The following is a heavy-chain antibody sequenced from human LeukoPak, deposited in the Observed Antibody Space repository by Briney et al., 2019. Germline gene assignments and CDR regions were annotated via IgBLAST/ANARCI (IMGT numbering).Heavy chain of an antibody. J-gene: IGHJ6*02. CDR2: IYYSGTT. Sequence: SETLSLTCTVSGVSISYYYWSWIRQSPGKGLEWIGYIYYSGTTNYNPSLKRRGTISLDTSKTQFSLQLRSVTAADTAVYYCAREAPQTTVPEGMDVWGQGTTVTVSS. CDR3: AREAPQTTVPEGMDV. D-gene: IGHD4-17*01. V-gene: IGHV4-59*12. CDR1: GVSISYYY.